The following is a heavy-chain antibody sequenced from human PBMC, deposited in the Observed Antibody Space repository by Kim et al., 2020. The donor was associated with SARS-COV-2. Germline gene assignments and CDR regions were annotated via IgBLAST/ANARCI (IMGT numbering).Heavy chain of an antibody. V-gene: IGHV5-51*01. CDR3: VRPRYRTSWYGMEV. CDR2: FYACDSQT. Sequence: GESLKISCEGYGFYFSNYWIAWVRQMPGKGLELMGMFYACDSQTRYIPSFQGQVTISVDKSIGTAYLQWSSLQASDTAKYYCVRPRYRTSWYGMEVWGQGMTVSVSS. J-gene: IGHJ6*02. CDR1: GFYFSNYW. D-gene: IGHD1-1*01.